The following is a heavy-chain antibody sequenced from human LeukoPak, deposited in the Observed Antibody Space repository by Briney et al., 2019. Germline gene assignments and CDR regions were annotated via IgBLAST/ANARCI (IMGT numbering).Heavy chain of an antibody. CDR2: INPRGSH. D-gene: IGHD2-2*01. Sequence: ETLAPHCRVHGWALQGYYWRRVRQPPGEGPEWNGEINPRGSHHHNPSLKSRVTISVDTSKNQFSLKLSSVTAADTAVYYCARRGWGYCSSTSCYGHRPRLLYYFDYWGQGTLVTVSS. J-gene: IGHJ4*02. CDR3: ARRGWGYCSSTSCYGHRPRLLYYFDY. CDR1: GWALQGYY. V-gene: IGHV4-34*01.